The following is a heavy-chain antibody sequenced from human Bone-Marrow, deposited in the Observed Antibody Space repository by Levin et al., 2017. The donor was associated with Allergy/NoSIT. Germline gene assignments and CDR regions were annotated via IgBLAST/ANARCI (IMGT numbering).Heavy chain of an antibody. CDR1: GYSFTSSW. CDR2: IYPGDSDT. J-gene: IGHJ5*02. CDR3: ARLTYCSGGSCYSRGWFDP. V-gene: IGHV5-51*01. Sequence: GESLKISCKGSGYSFTSSWIGWVRQMPGKGLEWMGIIYPGDSDTTYSPSFQGQVTISADKSISTAYLQWSSLKASDTAVYYCARLTYCSGGSCYSRGWFDPGGQGTLVTVS. D-gene: IGHD2-15*01.